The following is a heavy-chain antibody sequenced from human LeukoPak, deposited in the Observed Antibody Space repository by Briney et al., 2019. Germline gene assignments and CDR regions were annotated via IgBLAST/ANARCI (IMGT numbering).Heavy chain of an antibody. CDR2: ISSSGSAI. CDR3: ARGLVQIVAYGY. D-gene: IGHD2/OR15-2a*01. V-gene: IGHV3-48*03. J-gene: IGHJ4*02. CDR1: GFRFSGYE. Sequence: PGGSLRLSRAASGFRFSGYEMNWVRQAPGKGLEWLSYISSSGSAIYYADSVKGRFTISRDNAKNSLYLQMNSLRAEDTAVYYCARGLVQIVAYGYWGQGTLVTVSS.